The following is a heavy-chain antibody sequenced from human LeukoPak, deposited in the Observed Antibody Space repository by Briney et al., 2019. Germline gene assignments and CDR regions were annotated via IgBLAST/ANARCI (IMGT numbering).Heavy chain of an antibody. CDR2: ISYDGSNK. CDR3: ANLGATDAFDI. Sequence: GGSLRLSCAASAFTFSSYAMHWVRQAPGSGLEWMAVISYDGSNKYYADSVKGRFTISRDNSKSTLYLQMNSLKPEDTAVYYCANLGATDAFDIWGQGTMVTVSS. J-gene: IGHJ3*02. V-gene: IGHV3-30-3*01. D-gene: IGHD1-26*01. CDR1: AFTFSSYA.